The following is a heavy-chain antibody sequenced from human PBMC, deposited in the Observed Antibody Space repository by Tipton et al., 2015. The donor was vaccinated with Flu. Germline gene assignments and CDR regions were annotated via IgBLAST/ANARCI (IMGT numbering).Heavy chain of an antibody. J-gene: IGHJ4*02. V-gene: IGHV1-69*06. D-gene: IGHD1-26*01. Sequence: QSGPEVKKPGSSVKVSCKASGGTFSSYAISWVRQAPGQGLEWMGGIIPIFGTANYAQKFQGRVTITADKSTSTAYMELSSLRSEDTAVYYCARDARGATSLYFDYWGQGTLVTVSS. CDR2: IIPIFGTA. CDR3: ARDARGATSLYFDY. CDR1: GGTFSSYA.